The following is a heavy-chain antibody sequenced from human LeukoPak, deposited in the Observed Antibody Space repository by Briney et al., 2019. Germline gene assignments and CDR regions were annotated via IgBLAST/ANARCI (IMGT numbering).Heavy chain of an antibody. CDR2: ISGRGGST. CDR3: ARVPNKTYGSGSYPTGPGDY. Sequence: GGSLRLSCTASGFNFRDYTMHWVRRVPGKGLEWVSAISGRGGSTYYAASVKGRFTISIDNSKNTLYLQMTSLRAEDTAVYYCARVPNKTYGSGSYPTGPGDYWGQGTLVTVSS. J-gene: IGHJ4*02. CDR1: GFNFRDYT. V-gene: IGHV3-23*01. D-gene: IGHD3-10*01.